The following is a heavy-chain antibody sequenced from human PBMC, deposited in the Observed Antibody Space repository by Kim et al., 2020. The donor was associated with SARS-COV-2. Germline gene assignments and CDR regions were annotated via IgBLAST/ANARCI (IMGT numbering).Heavy chain of an antibody. Sequence: ASVKVSCKASGYTFTGYYMHWVRQAPGQGLEWMGWINPNSGGTNYAQKFQGWVTMTRDTSISTAYMELSRLRSDDTAVYYCARDLNQWLETGDYYYYYGMDVWGQGTTVTVSS. D-gene: IGHD6-19*01. J-gene: IGHJ6*02. V-gene: IGHV1-2*04. CDR1: GYTFTGYY. CDR2: INPNSGGT. CDR3: ARDLNQWLETGDYYYYYGMDV.